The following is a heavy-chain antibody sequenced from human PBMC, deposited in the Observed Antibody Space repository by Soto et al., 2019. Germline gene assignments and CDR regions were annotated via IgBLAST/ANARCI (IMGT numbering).Heavy chain of an antibody. CDR2: ISYDGSNK. J-gene: IGHJ4*02. Sequence: PGGSLRFSCAASGFTFSSYAMHWVRQAPGKGLEWVAVISYDGSNKYYADSVKGRFTISRDNSKNTLYLQMNSLRAEDTAVDYCERVVVSDYWGQGTLVTVSS. CDR3: ERVVVSDY. CDR1: GFTFSSYA. V-gene: IGHV3-30-3*01.